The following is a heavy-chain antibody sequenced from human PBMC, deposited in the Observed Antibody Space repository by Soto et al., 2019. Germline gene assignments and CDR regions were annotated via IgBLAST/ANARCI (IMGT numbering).Heavy chain of an antibody. CDR2: ISSSSRYI. Sequence: GGSLRLSCAASEFNFTSYTMNWVRQAPGKGLEWVSSISSSSRYIYYADSVKGRFTISRDDAKNSLYLQMNSLRAEDTAVYYCARDRCRGARCYRTYAFDIWGQGTMVTVSS. V-gene: IGHV3-21*01. J-gene: IGHJ3*02. D-gene: IGHD2-15*01. CDR3: ARDRCRGARCYRTYAFDI. CDR1: EFNFTSYT.